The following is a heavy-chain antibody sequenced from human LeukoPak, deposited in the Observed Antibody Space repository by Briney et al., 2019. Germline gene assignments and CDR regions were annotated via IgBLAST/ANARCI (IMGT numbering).Heavy chain of an antibody. Sequence: PSETLSLTCAVSGGSIGSYYWSWLRQPPGKGLEWIGDIYYSGRTNYNPSLKSRVTISVDTSKNQFSLKLSSVTAADTAVYYCARVGGNIDAFDIWGQGTVVTVSS. D-gene: IGHD3-16*01. CDR3: ARVGGNIDAFDI. J-gene: IGHJ3*02. CDR2: IYYSGRT. CDR1: GGSIGSYY. V-gene: IGHV4-59*01.